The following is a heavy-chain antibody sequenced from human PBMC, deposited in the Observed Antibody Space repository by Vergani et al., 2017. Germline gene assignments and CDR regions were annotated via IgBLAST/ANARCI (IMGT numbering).Heavy chain of an antibody. CDR3: AREGCCGGDCPTGYFDY. Sequence: QVQLVESGGGVVQPGRSLRLSCAASGFTFSSYAMHWVRQAPGKGLEWVAVISYDGSNKYYADSVKGRFTISSDNSKNTLYLPMNSLRAEDTAVYYCAREGCCGGDCPTGYFDYWGQGTLVTVSS. D-gene: IGHD2-21*01. V-gene: IGHV3-30*01. J-gene: IGHJ4*02. CDR2: ISYDGSNK. CDR1: GFTFSSYA.